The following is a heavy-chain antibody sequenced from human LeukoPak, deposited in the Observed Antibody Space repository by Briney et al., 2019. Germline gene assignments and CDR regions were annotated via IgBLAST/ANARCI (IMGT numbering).Heavy chain of an antibody. Sequence: SGGSLRLSCAASGFTFSSYSMNWVRQAPGKGLEWVSRINPDGTSTSYADSVKGRFTISRDNAKNTLYLQISSVRAEDTAVYDCARDMWGTFDYWGQGTLVTVSS. CDR1: GFTFSSYS. CDR3: ARDMWGTFDY. CDR2: INPDGTST. J-gene: IGHJ4*02. V-gene: IGHV3-74*01. D-gene: IGHD7-27*01.